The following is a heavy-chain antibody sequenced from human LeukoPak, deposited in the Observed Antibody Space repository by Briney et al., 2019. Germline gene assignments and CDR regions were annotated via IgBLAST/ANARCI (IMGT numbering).Heavy chain of an antibody. CDR2: TYYRSKWYN. D-gene: IGHD2-15*01. CDR3: ARLGLGGAFDI. Sequence: SQTLSLTCAVSGDSVSSNSAVWNWIRQSPSRGLEWLGRTYYRSKWYNDYAVSVKSRITIKPDTSKNQFSLQLNSATPEDTAVYYCARLGLGGAFDIWGQGTMVTVSS. J-gene: IGHJ3*02. CDR1: GDSVSSNSAV. V-gene: IGHV6-1*01.